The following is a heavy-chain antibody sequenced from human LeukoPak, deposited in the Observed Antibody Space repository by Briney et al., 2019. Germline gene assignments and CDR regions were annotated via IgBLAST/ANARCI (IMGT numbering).Heavy chain of an antibody. J-gene: IGHJ3*01. Sequence: GGSLRLSCAASGFTFSSYSMNWVRQAPGKGLEWVSSISGTSNYIYYADSVKGRFTISRDNAKNSLYLQMNSLRAEDTAVYYCARDPWSHHSAWGQGTMVTVSS. CDR3: ARDPWSHHSA. CDR1: GFTFSSYS. V-gene: IGHV3-21*01. CDR2: ISGTSNYI. D-gene: IGHD2-8*02.